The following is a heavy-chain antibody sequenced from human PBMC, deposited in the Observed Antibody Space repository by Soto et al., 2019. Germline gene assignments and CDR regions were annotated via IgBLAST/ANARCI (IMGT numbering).Heavy chain of an antibody. CDR3: AREAGPDRWFDP. CDR2: MSTTGAA. V-gene: IGHV4-4*07. J-gene: IGHJ5*02. Sequence: SETLSLTCIVSGASISSYFWTWIRQPAGKGLDWIGRMSTTGAANYNPSLKSRVTLSVDASKNHFSLNPTSVTAADTAVYYCAREAGPDRWFDPWGQGTLVTVSS. CDR1: GASISSYF. D-gene: IGHD6-19*01.